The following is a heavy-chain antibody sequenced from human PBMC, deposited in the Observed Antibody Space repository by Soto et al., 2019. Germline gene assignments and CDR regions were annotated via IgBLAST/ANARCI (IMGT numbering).Heavy chain of an antibody. CDR3: ARDGAVAGMGLYYYYYGMDV. CDR1: GFTLSDYT. Sequence: GGSLRLSCAAPGFTLSDYTMIWVRQAPGKGLEWVATISRDGGEKYYIDSVKGRFTISRDNAKNSLYLQMNSLRAEDTAVYYCARDGAVAGMGLYYYYYGMDVWGQGTTVTVSS. J-gene: IGHJ6*01. D-gene: IGHD6-19*01. V-gene: IGHV3-7*01. CDR2: ISRDGGEK.